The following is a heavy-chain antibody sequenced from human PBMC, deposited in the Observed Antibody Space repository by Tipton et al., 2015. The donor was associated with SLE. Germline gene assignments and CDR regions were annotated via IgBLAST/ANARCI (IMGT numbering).Heavy chain of an antibody. V-gene: IGHV4-61*09. CDR2: IYTSGST. Sequence: TLSLTCTVSGGSISSGSYYWSWIRQPAGKGLEWIGHIYTSGSTNYNPSLKSRVTISVATSTNQFSLKLSSVTAADTAVCYCAREGGYDGRFNYWGQGTLVTVSS. D-gene: IGHD5-12*01. J-gene: IGHJ4*02. CDR1: GGSISSGSYY. CDR3: AREGGYDGRFNY.